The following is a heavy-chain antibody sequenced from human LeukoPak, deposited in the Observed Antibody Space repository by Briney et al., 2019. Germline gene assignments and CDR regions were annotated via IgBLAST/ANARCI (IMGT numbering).Heavy chain of an antibody. CDR2: MNPNSGNT. J-gene: IGHJ4*02. CDR3: ARGLMYYDSSGSASYYFDY. D-gene: IGHD3-22*01. CDR1: GYTFTSYD. V-gene: IGHV1-8*01. Sequence: ASVKVSCKASGYTFTSYDINWVRQATGQGLEWMGWMNPNSGNTGYAQKFQGRVTMTRNTSISTAYMELSSLRSEDTAVYYCARGLMYYDSSGSASYYFDYWGQGTLVTVSS.